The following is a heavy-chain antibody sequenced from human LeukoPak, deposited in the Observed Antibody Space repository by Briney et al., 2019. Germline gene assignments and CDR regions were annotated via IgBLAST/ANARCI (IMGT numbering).Heavy chain of an antibody. J-gene: IGHJ3*02. V-gene: IGHV4-31*03. Sequence: SETLSLTCTVSGGSISSGGYYWNWIRQHPGKGLEWLGFIYYSGSTYYNPSLKSRLTISVDTSKDQFSLKLSSVTAADTAVYYCARDCSGGSCYGAFDIWGQGTMVTASS. D-gene: IGHD2-15*01. CDR3: ARDCSGGSCYGAFDI. CDR1: GGSISSGGYY. CDR2: IYYSGST.